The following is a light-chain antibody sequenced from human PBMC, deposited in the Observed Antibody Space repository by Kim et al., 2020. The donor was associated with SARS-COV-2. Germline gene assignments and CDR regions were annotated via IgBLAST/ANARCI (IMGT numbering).Light chain of an antibody. CDR1: KLGDKY. V-gene: IGLV3-1*01. CDR2: QDS. J-gene: IGLJ1*01. CDR3: QAWDSSTYV. Sequence: SYELTQPPSVSVSPGQTASITCSGDKLGDKYACWYQQKPGQSPVLVIYQDSKRPSGFTELFSGSNSGNTATLTISGTQAMDEADYYCQAWDSSTYVFGTGTKVTVL.